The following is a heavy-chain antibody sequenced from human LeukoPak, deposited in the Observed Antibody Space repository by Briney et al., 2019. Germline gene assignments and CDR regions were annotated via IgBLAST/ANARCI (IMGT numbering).Heavy chain of an antibody. Sequence: QPGGSLRLSCAASGFTFSSYSMNWVRQAPGKGLEWVGFIRSKAYGGTTEYAASVKGRFTISRDDSKSIAYLQMNSLKTEDTAVYYCTRLQYYYDSSGYYYWGQGTLVTVSS. D-gene: IGHD3-22*01. CDR3: TRLQYYYDSSGYYY. V-gene: IGHV3-49*04. J-gene: IGHJ4*02. CDR1: GFTFSSYS. CDR2: IRSKAYGGTT.